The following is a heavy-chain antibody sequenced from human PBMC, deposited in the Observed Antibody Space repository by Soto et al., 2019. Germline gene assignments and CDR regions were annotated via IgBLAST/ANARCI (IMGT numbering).Heavy chain of an antibody. V-gene: IGHV3-21*01. D-gene: IGHD3-3*01. CDR2: ISSSSSYI. Sequence: GGSLRLSCAASGFTFSSYSMNWVRQAPGKGLEWVSSISSSSSYIYYADSVKGRFTISRDNAKNSLYLQMNSLRAEDTAVYYCAREPILQWIWSGYSASYAFDIRGQGTMVTVSS. CDR3: AREPILQWIWSGYSASYAFDI. CDR1: GFTFSSYS. J-gene: IGHJ3*02.